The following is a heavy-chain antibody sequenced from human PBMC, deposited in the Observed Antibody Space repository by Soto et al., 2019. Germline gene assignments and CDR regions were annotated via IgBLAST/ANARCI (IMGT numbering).Heavy chain of an antibody. CDR3: ARGPSWGLGEWLSTSGY. CDR1: GGTFSSYA. D-gene: IGHD3-3*01. CDR2: IIPIFGTA. Sequence: QVQLVQSGAEVKKPGSSVKVSCKASGGTFSSYAISWVRQAPGQGLEWMGGIIPIFGTANYAQKFQGRVTITADESTSTAYMELSSLRSEDTAVYYCARGPSWGLGEWLSTSGYWGQGTLVTVSS. J-gene: IGHJ4*02. V-gene: IGHV1-69*01.